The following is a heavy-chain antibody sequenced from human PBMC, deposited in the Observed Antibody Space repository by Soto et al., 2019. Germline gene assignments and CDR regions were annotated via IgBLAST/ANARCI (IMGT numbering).Heavy chain of an antibody. V-gene: IGHV3-30-3*01. CDR3: ARPFDY. Sequence: GXXLRPSCAASGFTFSSYAMHWVRQAPGKGLEWVAVISYDGSNKYYADSVKGRFTISRDNSKNTLYLQMNSLRAEDTAVYYCARPFDYWGQGTLVTVSS. CDR1: GFTFSSYA. CDR2: ISYDGSNK. J-gene: IGHJ4*02.